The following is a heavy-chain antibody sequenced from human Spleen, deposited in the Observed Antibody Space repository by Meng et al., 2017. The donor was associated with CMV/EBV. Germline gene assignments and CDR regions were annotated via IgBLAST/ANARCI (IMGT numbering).Heavy chain of an antibody. D-gene: IGHD3-3*01. CDR1: GGTFSSYA. CDR3: ARGDFWRAIDC. V-gene: IGHV1-69*05. Sequence: SVKVYCKTSGGTFSSYAISWVRQAPGQGLEWMGGIIPIFGTANYAQKFQGRVTITTDESTSTAYMELSSLRAEDTAVYYCARGDFWRAIDCWGQGTLVTVSS. CDR2: IIPIFGTA. J-gene: IGHJ4*02.